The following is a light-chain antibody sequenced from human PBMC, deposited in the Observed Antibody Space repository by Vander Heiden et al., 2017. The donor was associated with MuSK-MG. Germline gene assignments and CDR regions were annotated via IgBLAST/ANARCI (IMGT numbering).Light chain of an antibody. CDR3: PQWKNGHPSWT. CDR1: QSVSSN. J-gene: IGKJ1*01. V-gene: IGKV3-15*01. Sequence: EIVMTQSPATLSVPPGERATLSCRASQSVSSNLAWYQQKPGQAPRLLIYDSSTRATGIKARFTGSGAWHEFPPTISSRQLKNFAVFYRPQWKNGHPSWTFGPGTKVEIK. CDR2: DSS.